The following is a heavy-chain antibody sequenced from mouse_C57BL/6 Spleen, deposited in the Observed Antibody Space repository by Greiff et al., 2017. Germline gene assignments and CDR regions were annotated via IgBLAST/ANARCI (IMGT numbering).Heavy chain of an antibody. CDR3: ARDDGRYFDV. J-gene: IGHJ1*03. CDR1: GFTFSDYY. Sequence: EVKLVESEGGLVQPGSSMKLSCTASGFTFSDYYMAWVRQVPEKGLEWVANINYDGSSTYYLDSLKSRFIISRGNAKNILYLQMSSLKSEDTATYYCARDDGRYFDVWGTGTTVTVSS. D-gene: IGHD2-3*01. V-gene: IGHV5-16*01. CDR2: INYDGSST.